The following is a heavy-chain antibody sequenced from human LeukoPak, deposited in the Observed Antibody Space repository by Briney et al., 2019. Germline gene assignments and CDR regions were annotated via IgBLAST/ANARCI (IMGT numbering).Heavy chain of an antibody. V-gene: IGHV4-39*01. J-gene: IGHJ4*02. CDR2: IYYSGST. CDR1: GGSISSSSYY. Sequence: PSETLSLTCTVSGGSISSSSYYWGWIRQPPGKGLEWIGSIYYSGSTYYNPSLKSRVTISVDTSKNQFSLKLSSVTAADTAVYYCARYRGGNFDYWGQGTLVTVSS. D-gene: IGHD1-26*01. CDR3: ARYRGGNFDY.